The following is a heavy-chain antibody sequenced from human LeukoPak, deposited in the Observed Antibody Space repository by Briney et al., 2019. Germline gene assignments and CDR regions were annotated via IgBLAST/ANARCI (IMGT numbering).Heavy chain of an antibody. CDR3: AKGPDGYVKGTWLDP. D-gene: IGHD5-12*01. Sequence: SGGSLRLSCAASGFTFSSYSMNWVRQAPGKGLEWVSSISSSSSYIYYADSVKGRFTISRDNAKNSLYLQMNSLRAEDMALYYCAKGPDGYVKGTWLDPWGQGTLVTVSS. V-gene: IGHV3-21*04. CDR1: GFTFSSYS. CDR2: ISSSSSYI. J-gene: IGHJ5*02.